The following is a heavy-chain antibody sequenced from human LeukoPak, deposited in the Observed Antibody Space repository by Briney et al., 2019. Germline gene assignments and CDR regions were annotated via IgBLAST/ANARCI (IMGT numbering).Heavy chain of an antibody. CDR3: AKDLSRRNLAD. D-gene: IGHD1-14*01. CDR2: TYYRSRWYN. Sequence: SQTLSLTCAISGDSVSSNSAAWNWIRRSPSRGLEWLGRTYYRSRWYNDYAVFVKSRITINPDTSKNQFSLHLNSVTPEDTAVYYCAKDLSRRNLADWGQGTLVTVSS. J-gene: IGHJ4*02. CDR1: GDSVSSNSAA. V-gene: IGHV6-1*01.